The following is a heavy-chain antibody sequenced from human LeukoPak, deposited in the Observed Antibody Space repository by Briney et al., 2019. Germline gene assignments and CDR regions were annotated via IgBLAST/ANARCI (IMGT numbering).Heavy chain of an antibody. CDR1: GFTFTTYW. D-gene: IGHD6-19*01. Sequence: GGSLRLSCAASGFTFTTYWIHWIRQAPGKGLEWVANMKTDGSEKYYVDSVKGRFTISRDNTKNSVYLQMNSQRVEDTAVYYCVLGSGWHDSYWGQGTLVTVSS. CDR3: VLGSGWHDSY. CDR2: MKTDGSEK. J-gene: IGHJ4*02. V-gene: IGHV3-7*03.